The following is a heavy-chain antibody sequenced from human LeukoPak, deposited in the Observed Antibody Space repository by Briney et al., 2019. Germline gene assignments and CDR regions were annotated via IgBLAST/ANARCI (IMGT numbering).Heavy chain of an antibody. V-gene: IGHV4-34*01. CDR1: GGSFSDYN. D-gene: IGHD3-10*01. Sequence: PSETLSLTCAVYGGSFSDYNWTWVRQPPGKGPEWIGEIKHSGNTYYNPSLKSRVTMSVDTSKNQISLKLRSVTAADTAVYYCARARIKRFGEVFTVPTLFDSWGQGTQVTVSS. J-gene: IGHJ5*01. CDR2: IKHSGNT. CDR3: ARARIKRFGEVFTVPTLFDS.